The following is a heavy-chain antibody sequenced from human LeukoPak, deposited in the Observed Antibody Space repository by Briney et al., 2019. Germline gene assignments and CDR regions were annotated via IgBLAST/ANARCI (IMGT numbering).Heavy chain of an antibody. V-gene: IGHV3-33*01. CDR2: IWYDGSNK. J-gene: IGHJ4*02. D-gene: IGHD5-24*01. Sequence: PGGSLRLSCAASGFTFSSYGMHWVRQAPGKGLECVAVIWYDGSNKYYADSVKGRFTISRDNSKNTPYLQMSSLRAEDTAVYYCASMATTSVFWRQGTRVTVST. CDR1: GFTFSSYG. CDR3: ASMATTSVF.